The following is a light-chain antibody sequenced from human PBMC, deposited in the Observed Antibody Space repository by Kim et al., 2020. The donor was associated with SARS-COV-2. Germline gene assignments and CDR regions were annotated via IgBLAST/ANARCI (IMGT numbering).Light chain of an antibody. V-gene: IGLV3-19*01. CDR2: GKS. Sequence: SSELTQDPAVSVALGQTVRITCQGDSLRSYYASWYQQKPGQAPVLVIYGKSNRPSGIPDRFSGSSSGNTASLTITGAQAEDEADYYCNSRDSSGSHLVFG. J-gene: IGLJ2*01. CDR1: SLRSYY. CDR3: NSRDSSGSHLV.